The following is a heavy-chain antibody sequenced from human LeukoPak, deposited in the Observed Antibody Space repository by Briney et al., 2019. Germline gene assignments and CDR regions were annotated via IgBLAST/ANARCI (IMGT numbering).Heavy chain of an antibody. D-gene: IGHD3-10*01. J-gene: IGHJ4*02. CDR1: GGSFSGYY. V-gene: IGHV4-34*01. CDR3: AREHMVRGVIDR. CDR2: IYSRGST. Sequence: PSETLSLTCAVYGGSFSGYYWSWIRQPPGKGLEWLGRIYSRGSTNYNPSLESRVTVSVDTSKNQSSLKLSSVTAADTAVYYCAREHMVRGVIDRWGQGALVTVSS.